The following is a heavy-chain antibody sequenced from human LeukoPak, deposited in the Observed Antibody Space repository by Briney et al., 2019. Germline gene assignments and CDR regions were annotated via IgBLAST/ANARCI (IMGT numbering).Heavy chain of an antibody. V-gene: IGHV4-61*05. CDR1: GGSITISSYY. Sequence: KTSETLSLTCSVSGGSITISSYYWGWIRQPPGKGLEWIGYIYYSGSTNYNPSLKSRVTISVDTSKNQFSLRLSPVTAADTAVYYCARLHDGYRYGADYWGQGTLVTAS. D-gene: IGHD5-18*01. CDR2: IYYSGST. J-gene: IGHJ4*02. CDR3: ARLHDGYRYGADY.